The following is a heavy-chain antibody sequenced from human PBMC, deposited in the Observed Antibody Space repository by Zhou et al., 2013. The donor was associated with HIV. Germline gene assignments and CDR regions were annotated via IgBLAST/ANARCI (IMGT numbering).Heavy chain of an antibody. D-gene: IGHD2-15*01. CDR2: INTYNGDR. CDR1: GYTFINYG. J-gene: IGHJ6*02. CDR3: ARDDPYCSGGICYPIYYHGMDV. V-gene: IGHV1-18*01. Sequence: VQLLQSGTEVKKPGASVKVSCKASGYTFINYGITWVRQAPGQGLEWMGWINTYNGDRKYLQKFQGRVTMTTNTSTNTVYMELRSLRSDDTAVYYCARDDPYCSGGICYPIYYHGMDVWGPRDHGHRLL.